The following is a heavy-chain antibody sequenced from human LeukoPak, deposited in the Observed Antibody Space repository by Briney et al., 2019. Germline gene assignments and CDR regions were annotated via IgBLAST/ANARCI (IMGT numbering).Heavy chain of an antibody. CDR2: ISYDGSNK. V-gene: IGHV3-30*18. D-gene: IGHD5-12*01. J-gene: IGHJ4*02. CDR3: AKDRAGGYSGHKTGGYFDY. CDR1: GFTFSSYG. Sequence: PGRSLRLSCAASGFTFSSYGMHWVRQAPGKGLEWVAVISYDGSNKYYADSVKGRSTISRDNSKNTLYLQMNSLRAEDTAVYYCAKDRAGGYSGHKTGGYFDYWGQGTLVTVSS.